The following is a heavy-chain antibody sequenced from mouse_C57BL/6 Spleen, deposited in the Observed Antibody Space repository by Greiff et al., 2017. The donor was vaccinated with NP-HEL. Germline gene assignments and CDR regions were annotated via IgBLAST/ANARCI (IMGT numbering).Heavy chain of an antibody. J-gene: IGHJ1*03. CDR2: IYPSSGNT. D-gene: IGHD3-2*02. V-gene: IGHV1-81*01. CDR1: GYTFTSYG. CDR3: AREAAPQRCFGV. Sequence: QVQLQQPGAELVRPGASVKLSCKASGYTFTSYGISWVKQRTGQGLEWIGEIYPSSGNTNYNEKFKGKATLTADKSSSTAYMELRSLTSEDSAVYFWAREAAPQRCFGVWGTGPSVPVSS.